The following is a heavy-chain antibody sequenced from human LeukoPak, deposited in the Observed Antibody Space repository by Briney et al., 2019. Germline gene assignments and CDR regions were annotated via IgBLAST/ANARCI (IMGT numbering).Heavy chain of an antibody. Sequence: SGTLSLTCAVSGGSINRNYWWCWVRQPPGKGLEWIGEVYHSGSTNYNPSLKSRVTISVDKSKNDFSLELSSVTAADTAVYYCARDPGGCGAMSHAVIFWGQGTMVTVSS. CDR2: VYHSGST. J-gene: IGHJ3*01. D-gene: IGHD3-16*01. CDR1: GGSINRNYW. V-gene: IGHV4-4*02. CDR3: ARDPGGCGAMSHAVIF.